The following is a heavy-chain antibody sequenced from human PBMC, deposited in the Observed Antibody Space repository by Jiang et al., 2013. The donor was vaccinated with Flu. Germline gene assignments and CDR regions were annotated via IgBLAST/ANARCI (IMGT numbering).Heavy chain of an antibody. V-gene: IGHV3-48*02. CDR1: GFTFSSYS. J-gene: IGHJ4*02. Sequence: QLVESGGGLVQPGGSLRLSCAASGFTFSSYSMNWVRQAPGKGLEWVSYISSSSSTIYYADSVKGRFTISRDNAKNSLYLQMNSLRDEDTAVYYCAREPGAGDFERRFDYWGQGTLGTVSS. CDR3: AREPGAGDFERRFDY. D-gene: IGHD4-17*01. CDR2: ISSSSSTI.